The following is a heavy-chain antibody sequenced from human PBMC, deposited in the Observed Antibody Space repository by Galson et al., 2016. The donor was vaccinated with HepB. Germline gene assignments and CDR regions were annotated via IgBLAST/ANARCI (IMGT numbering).Heavy chain of an antibody. CDR3: ARGEYSSGRCDAFDI. J-gene: IGHJ3*02. Sequence: SLRLSCAASGFTFYAMHWVRQAPGKGLEWIAAVSHDGNSKYYADSVKGRFTISGDSSRNTVYLQMGSLRPDDTAMYYCARGEYSSGRCDAFDIWGQGTMVTVSS. V-gene: IGHV3-30*04. D-gene: IGHD6-19*01. CDR2: VSHDGNSK. CDR1: GFTFYA.